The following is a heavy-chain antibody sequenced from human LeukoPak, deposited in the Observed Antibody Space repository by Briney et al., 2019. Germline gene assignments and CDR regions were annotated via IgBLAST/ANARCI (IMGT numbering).Heavy chain of an antibody. V-gene: IGHV4-34*01. Sequence: PSDTLSLTCAVYGESSFSNCYWSWIRQTPGGTLEWIGEINHSGYTNYNPSLKSRVTLSIDTSKNQFSLRLNSVTAADTAVYYCSRQVVGNDYWGQGTLVTVSS. CDR3: SRQVVGNDY. J-gene: IGHJ4*02. CDR2: INHSGYT. D-gene: IGHD3-22*01. CDR1: GESSFSNCY.